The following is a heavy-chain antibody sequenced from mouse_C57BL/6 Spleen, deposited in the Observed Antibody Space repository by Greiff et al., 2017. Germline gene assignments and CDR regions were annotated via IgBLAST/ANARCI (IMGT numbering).Heavy chain of an antibody. Sequence: QVQLQQSGPGLVQPSQSLSFTCTASGFSLKSYGVHWVRQSPGKGLEWLGVIGSGGSTDYNAAFISRLSISKDNSTSQVFFKMHSLQADDTAIYYCARDGYSLFDYWGQGTTLTVSS. J-gene: IGHJ2*01. CDR1: GFSLKSYG. CDR2: IGSGGST. CDR3: ARDGYSLFDY. V-gene: IGHV2-2*01. D-gene: IGHD2-3*01.